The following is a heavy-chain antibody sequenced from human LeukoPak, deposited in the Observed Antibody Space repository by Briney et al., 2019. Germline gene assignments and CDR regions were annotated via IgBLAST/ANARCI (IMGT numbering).Heavy chain of an antibody. CDR3: ARDCGIWTTVVTPNYYYYYGMDV. V-gene: IGHV1-18*01. D-gene: IGHD4-23*01. CDR2: ISAYNGNT. Sequence: ASVKVSCKASGYTFTSYGISWVRQAPGQGLEWMGWISAYNGNTNYAQKLQGRVTMTTDTSTSTAYMELRSLRSDDTAVYYCARDCGIWTTVVTPNYYYYYGMDVWGQGTTVTVSS. CDR1: GYTFTSYG. J-gene: IGHJ6*02.